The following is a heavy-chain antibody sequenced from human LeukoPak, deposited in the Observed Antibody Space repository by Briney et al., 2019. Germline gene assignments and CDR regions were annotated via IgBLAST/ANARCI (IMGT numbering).Heavy chain of an antibody. J-gene: IGHJ4*02. Sequence: GSLRLSCAASGFTVSSNYMSWVRQAPGKGLEWVSVIYSGGSTYYADSVKGRFTISRDNSKNTLYLQMNSLRAEDTAVYYCARMSMVRGVTNDYWGQGTLVTVSS. CDR3: ARMSMVRGVTNDY. V-gene: IGHV3-53*01. CDR1: GFTVSSNY. CDR2: IYSGGST. D-gene: IGHD3-10*01.